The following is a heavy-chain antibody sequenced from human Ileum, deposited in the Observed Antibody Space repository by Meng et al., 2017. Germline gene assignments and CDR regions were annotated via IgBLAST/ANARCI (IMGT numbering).Heavy chain of an antibody. Sequence: VQLQESGTGLVRPSSTLSLTCTVSGGSVSSASYYWSWIRQPPGKGLEWIGLIHYSGSRNYNPSLKSRVTMSVDTSKNQVSLRLTSVTAADTAVYYCARFYGSGTFEVHDYWGQGTLVTVSS. D-gene: IGHD3-10*01. CDR3: ARFYGSGTFEVHDY. CDR2: IHYSGSR. V-gene: IGHV4-61*01. J-gene: IGHJ4*02. CDR1: GGSVSSASYY.